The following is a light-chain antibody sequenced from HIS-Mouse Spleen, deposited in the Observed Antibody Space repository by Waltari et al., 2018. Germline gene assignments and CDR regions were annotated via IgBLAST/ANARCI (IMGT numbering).Light chain of an antibody. V-gene: IGLV3-10*01. J-gene: IGLJ2*01. Sequence: SYELTQPPSVSVSPGQTARITCSGDALPKKYAYWYQQKSGQAPVLVIYEDSKRTSGIPERCAGSISVTMATLTISGAQVEDEADYYCYSTDSSGNHRVFGGGTKLTVL. CDR3: YSTDSSGNHRV. CDR1: ALPKKY. CDR2: EDS.